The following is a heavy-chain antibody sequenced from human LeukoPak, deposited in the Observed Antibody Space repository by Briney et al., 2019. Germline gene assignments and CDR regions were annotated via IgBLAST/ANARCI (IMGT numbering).Heavy chain of an antibody. CDR2: ANQDGTEI. Sequence: GESLRLSCAASGFSFTTYWMSWVRQPPGKGLEWVASANQDGTEIYYVDSVKGRFTISRDNAKNSLYLQMNSLRAEDTAVYYCARDLGYSSGPNYWGQGTLVTVSS. V-gene: IGHV3-7*01. CDR3: ARDLGYSSGPNY. J-gene: IGHJ4*02. D-gene: IGHD6-19*01. CDR1: GFSFTTYW.